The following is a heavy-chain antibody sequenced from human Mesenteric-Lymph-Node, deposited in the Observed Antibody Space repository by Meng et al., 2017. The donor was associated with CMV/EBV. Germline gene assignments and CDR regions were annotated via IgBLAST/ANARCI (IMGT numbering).Heavy chain of an antibody. Sequence: GSLRLSCAVYGGSFSGYYWSWIRQPPGKGLEWIGSIYHSGSTYYNPSLKSRVTISVDTSKNQFSLKLSSVTAADTAVYYCAANGLRFLEWLSDWGQGTLVTVSS. CDR2: IYHSGST. CDR1: GGSFSGYY. J-gene: IGHJ4*02. D-gene: IGHD3-3*01. CDR3: AANGLRFLEWLSD. V-gene: IGHV4-34*01.